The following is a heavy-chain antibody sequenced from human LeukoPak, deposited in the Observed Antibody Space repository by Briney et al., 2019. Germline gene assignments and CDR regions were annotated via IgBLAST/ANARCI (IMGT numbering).Heavy chain of an antibody. Sequence: ASVRVSSRDSGYTFTVYYMNWVGQAPGEGGERMGLINPNSGGPTYSQKFQRTLTMTTDTSISTAYMELSRLRSDDTAVYYCARGSVIYYGSGSYGYWGQGTLVTVSS. CDR1: GYTFTVYY. V-gene: IGHV1-2*02. CDR2: INPNSGGP. J-gene: IGHJ4*02. CDR3: ARGSVIYYGSGSYGY. D-gene: IGHD3-10*01.